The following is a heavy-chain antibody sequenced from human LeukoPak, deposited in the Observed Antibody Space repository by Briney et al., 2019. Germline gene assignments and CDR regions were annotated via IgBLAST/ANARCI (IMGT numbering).Heavy chain of an antibody. CDR3: ARGGGNYGEGHIDY. CDR1: GGSISSYY. D-gene: IGHD4-11*01. V-gene: IGHV4-59*01. Sequence: SETLSLTCTVSGGSISSYYWSWIRQPPGKGLEWIGYIYYSGSTNYNPFLKSRVTISVDTSKNQFSLKLSSVTAADTAVYYCARGGGNYGEGHIDYWGQGTLVTVSS. CDR2: IYYSGST. J-gene: IGHJ4*02.